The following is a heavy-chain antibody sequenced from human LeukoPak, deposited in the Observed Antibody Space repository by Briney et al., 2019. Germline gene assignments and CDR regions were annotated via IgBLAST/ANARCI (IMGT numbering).Heavy chain of an antibody. Sequence: GGSLRVSCAASGFTFSSYDMTWVRQAPGRGREWVSSIRPSGDNTYYGDSLKGRFTISRDNPKNTVYLQMNNMRVDDTAIYYCARVAGWHCFDPWGQGTLVTVSS. CDR3: ARVAGWHCFDP. CDR2: IRPSGDNT. J-gene: IGHJ5*02. D-gene: IGHD6-19*01. V-gene: IGHV3-23*01. CDR1: GFTFSSYD.